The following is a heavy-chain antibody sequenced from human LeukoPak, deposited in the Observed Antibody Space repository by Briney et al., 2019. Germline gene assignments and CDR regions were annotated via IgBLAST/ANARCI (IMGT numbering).Heavy chain of an antibody. J-gene: IGHJ4*02. Sequence: GGFLRLSCAASGFTFSSYWMSWVRQAPGKGLEWVANIKQDGSEKYYVDSVKGRFTISRDNAKNSLYLQMNSLRAEDTAVYYCARDRSPYGSGTYLSYWGQGTLVTVSS. CDR2: IKQDGSEK. D-gene: IGHD3-10*01. CDR3: ARDRSPYGSGTYLSY. CDR1: GFTFSSYW. V-gene: IGHV3-7*01.